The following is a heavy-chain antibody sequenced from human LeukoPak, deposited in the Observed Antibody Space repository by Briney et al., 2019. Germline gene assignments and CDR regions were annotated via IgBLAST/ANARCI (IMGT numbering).Heavy chain of an antibody. CDR3: ARGGSSSSSRHYYYYYGMDV. D-gene: IGHD6-6*01. CDR1: GGSISSSSYY. CDR2: IYYSGST. V-gene: IGHV4-39*07. Sequence: SETLSLTCTVSGGSISSSSYYWGWIRQPPGKGLEWIGSIYYSGSTYYNPSLKSRVTISVDTSKNQFSLKLSSVTAADTAVYYCARGGSSSSSRHYYYYYGMDVWGQGTTVTVSS. J-gene: IGHJ6*02.